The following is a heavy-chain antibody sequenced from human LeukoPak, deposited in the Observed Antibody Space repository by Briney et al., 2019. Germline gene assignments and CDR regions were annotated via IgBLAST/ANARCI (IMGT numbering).Heavy chain of an antibody. V-gene: IGHV3-11*04. CDR1: GGSISSSSYY. J-gene: IGHJ4*02. CDR2: ISDSENMI. Sequence: LSLTCTVSGGSISSSSYYWGWIRQAPGKGLEWISYISDSENMIYYADSVKGRFTISRDNAKKTLHLQMNSLRAEDTAVYYCAREGNYYVSWGQGTLVTVSS. CDR3: AREGNYYVS.